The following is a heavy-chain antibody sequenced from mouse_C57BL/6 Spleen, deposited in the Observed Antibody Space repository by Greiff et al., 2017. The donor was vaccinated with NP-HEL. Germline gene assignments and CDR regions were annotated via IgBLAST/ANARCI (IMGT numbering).Heavy chain of an antibody. V-gene: IGHV3-1*01. J-gene: IGHJ3*01. D-gene: IGHD1-1*01. CDR3: AREHYGTPFAY. CDR1: GYSITSGYD. CDR2: ISYSGST. Sequence: VQLKESGPGMVKPSQSLSLTCTVTGYSITSGYDWHWIRHFPGNKLEWMGYISYSGSTNYNPSLKSRISITHDTSKNHFFLKLNSVTTEDTATYYCAREHYGTPFAYWGQGTLVTVSA.